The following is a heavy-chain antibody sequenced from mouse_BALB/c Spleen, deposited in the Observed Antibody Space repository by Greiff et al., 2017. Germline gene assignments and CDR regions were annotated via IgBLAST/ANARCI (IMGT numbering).Heavy chain of an antibody. J-gene: IGHJ4*01. CDR2: IFPGSGNT. CDR3: ARREYYGSFYAMDY. V-gene: IGHV1-66*01. D-gene: IGHD1-1*01. CDR1: GYSFTSYY. Sequence: VQLQQSGPELVKPGASVKISCKASGYSFTSYYIHWVKQRPGQGLEWIGWIFPGSGNTKYNEKFKGKATLTADTSSSTAYMQLSSLTSEDSAVYFCARREYYGSFYAMDYWGQGTSVTVSS.